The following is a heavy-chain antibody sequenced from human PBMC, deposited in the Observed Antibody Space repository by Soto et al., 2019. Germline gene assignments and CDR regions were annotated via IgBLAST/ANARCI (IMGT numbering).Heavy chain of an antibody. CDR1: GFTFSSYS. CDR2: ISSSSSYI. D-gene: IGHD2-15*01. Sequence: PGGSLRLSCAASGFTFSSYSMNWVRQAPGKGLEWVSSISSSSSYIYYADSVKGRFTISRDNAKNSLYLQMNSLRAEDTAVYYCATRYCSGGSCYLPNWGQGTLVTVSS. V-gene: IGHV3-21*01. J-gene: IGHJ4*02. CDR3: ATRYCSGGSCYLPN.